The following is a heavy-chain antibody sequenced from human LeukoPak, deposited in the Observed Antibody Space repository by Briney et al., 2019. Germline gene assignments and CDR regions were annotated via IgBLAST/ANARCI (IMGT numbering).Heavy chain of an antibody. J-gene: IGHJ4*02. V-gene: IGHV4-59*07. CDR2: IDYSVST. CDR3: ARVLHVYGYDY. Sequence: WHTLSLTCTVSGGSISSYYWSWIRQPPGQGLEWIGYIDYSVSTNYNTSLKSRVTISVDTSKNQFSLKLSSVTAADTAVYYCARVLHVYGYDYWGQGTLVTVSS. D-gene: IGHD5-18*01. CDR1: GGSISSYY.